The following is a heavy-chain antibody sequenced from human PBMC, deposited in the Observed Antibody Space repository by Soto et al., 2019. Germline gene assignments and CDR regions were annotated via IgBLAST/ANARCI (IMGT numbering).Heavy chain of an antibody. CDR3: AREASGYSYASEGRWFDP. J-gene: IGHJ5*02. D-gene: IGHD5-18*01. V-gene: IGHV6-1*01. CDR2: TYYRSKWYN. CDR1: GDSVSSNSAA. Sequence: SQTLSLTCAISGDSVSSNSAAWNWIRQSPSRGLEWLGRTYYRSKWYNDYSVSVKSRITINPDTSKNQFSLQLNSVTPEDTAVYYCAREASGYSYASEGRWFDPWGQGTLVTVPQ.